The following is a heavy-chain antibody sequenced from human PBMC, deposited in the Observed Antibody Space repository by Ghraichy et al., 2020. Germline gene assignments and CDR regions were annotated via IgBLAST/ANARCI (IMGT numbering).Heavy chain of an antibody. D-gene: IGHD3-10*01. CDR2: IKSKADGGTP. J-gene: IGHJ5*02. CDR3: ATLKISMVRGVIST. CDR1: GFSFNNAW. V-gene: IGHV3-15*01. Sequence: GESLNISCAASGFSFNNAWMSWVRQAPGKGLEWIGRIKSKADGGTPDYATSLKGRFTISRDDSKKTLYLQMHSLKTEDTAVYYCATLKISMVRGVISTWGQGTQVTFAS.